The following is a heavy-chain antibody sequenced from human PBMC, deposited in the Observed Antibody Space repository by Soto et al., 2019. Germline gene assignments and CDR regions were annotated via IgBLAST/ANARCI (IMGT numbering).Heavy chain of an antibody. CDR3: ARERDGHIPNWFDR. V-gene: IGHV3-53*02. CDR1: GFTVSSNY. Sequence: EVQVVETGGGLIQPGGSLRLACAVSGFTVSSNYMSWVRQPPGKGPEWVSDIYSGGSTYYADSVKGRFTISRDNSKNTLYLQLYSLIAENTAVYYCARERDGHIPNWFDRWGQGTLVTVSS. CDR2: IYSGGST. J-gene: IGHJ5*02. D-gene: IGHD2-21*01.